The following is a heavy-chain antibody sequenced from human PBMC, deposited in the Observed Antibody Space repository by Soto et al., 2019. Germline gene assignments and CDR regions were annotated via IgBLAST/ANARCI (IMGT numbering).Heavy chain of an antibody. V-gene: IGHV1-46*03. CDR2: INPSICTT. D-gene: IGHD1-26*01. J-gene: IGHJ4*02. CDR1: GYTFTSQN. CDR3: ISTLGARFDY. Sequence: ASVKVSCKASGYTFTSQNMHWVRQAPGQGLEWMGVINPSICTTTYAQKFQGRVTMTSDTSTSSVYMEVSSLRSEDTAVYYCISTLGARFDYWGQGTLVTVSS.